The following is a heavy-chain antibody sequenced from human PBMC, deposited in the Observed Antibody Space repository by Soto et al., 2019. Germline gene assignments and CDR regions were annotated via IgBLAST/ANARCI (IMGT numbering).Heavy chain of an antibody. CDR3: AREGAPAGVVEYYYYYYGMDV. Sequence: GGSLRLSCAASGFTFSSYGMHWVRQAPGKGLEWVAVIWYDGSNKYYADSVKGRFTISRDNSKNTLYLQMNSLRAEDTAVYYCAREGAPAGVVEYYYYYYGMDVWGQGTTVTVSS. CDR2: IWYDGSNK. J-gene: IGHJ6*02. V-gene: IGHV3-33*01. D-gene: IGHD2-21*01. CDR1: GFTFSSYG.